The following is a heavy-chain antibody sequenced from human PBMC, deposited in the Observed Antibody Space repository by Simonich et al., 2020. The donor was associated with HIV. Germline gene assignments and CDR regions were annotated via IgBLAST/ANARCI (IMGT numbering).Heavy chain of an antibody. CDR2: INHSGST. D-gene: IGHD2-2*01. Sequence: QVQLQQWGAGLLKPSETLSLTCAVYGGSFSGYYWSWIRQPPGKGLEWVGEINHSGSTNYTPTHNSRVTISVDTSKNQFSLKLSSVTAADTAVYYCARGFYQRLYYFDYWGQGTLVTVSS. V-gene: IGHV4-34*01. J-gene: IGHJ4*02. CDR3: ARGFYQRLYYFDY. CDR1: GGSFSGYY.